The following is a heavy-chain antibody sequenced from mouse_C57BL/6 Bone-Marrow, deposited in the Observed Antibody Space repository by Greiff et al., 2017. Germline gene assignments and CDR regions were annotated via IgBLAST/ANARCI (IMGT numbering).Heavy chain of an antibody. Sequence: VQLQQPGAELVRPGTSVKLSCKASGYTFTSYWMHWVKQRPGQGLEWIGVIDPSDSYTNYNPKFKGKATLTVDTSSSTAYMQLSSLTSEDSAVYYCAREGYYGNPFAYWGQGTLVTVSA. V-gene: IGHV1-59*01. CDR3: AREGYYGNPFAY. CDR1: GYTFTSYW. D-gene: IGHD1-1*01. CDR2: IDPSDSYT. J-gene: IGHJ3*01.